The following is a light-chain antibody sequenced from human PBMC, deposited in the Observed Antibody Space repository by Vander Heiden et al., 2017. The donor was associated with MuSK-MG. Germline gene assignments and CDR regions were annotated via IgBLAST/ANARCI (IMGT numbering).Light chain of an antibody. V-gene: IGLV1-47*01. CDR3: AAWDDSLSGVV. CDR1: SSNIGSNF. Sequence: QAVLTQPPSASGTPGQRVTISCSGSSSNIGSNFVYWYQRTPGTAPKLLIYRNNQRPSGVPDRFSGSKSGTSASLAISGLRSEDEADYFCAAWDDSLSGVVFGGGTKLTVL. J-gene: IGLJ2*01. CDR2: RNN.